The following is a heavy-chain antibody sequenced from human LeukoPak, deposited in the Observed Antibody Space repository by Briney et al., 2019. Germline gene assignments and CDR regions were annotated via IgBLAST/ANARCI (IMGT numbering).Heavy chain of an antibody. CDR2: INPNSGGT. Sequence: ASVKVSCKASGYTFTGYYMHWVRQAPGQGLEWMGWINPNSGGTNYAQKFQGRVTMTRDTSISTAYMELSRLRSDDTAVYYCARDYYYDSSGDAFDIWGQGTMVTVSS. V-gene: IGHV1-2*02. CDR3: ARDYYYDSSGDAFDI. J-gene: IGHJ3*02. D-gene: IGHD3-22*01. CDR1: GYTFTGYY.